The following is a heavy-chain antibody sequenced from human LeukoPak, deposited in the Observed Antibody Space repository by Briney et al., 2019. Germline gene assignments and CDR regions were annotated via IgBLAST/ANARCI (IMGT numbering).Heavy chain of an antibody. Sequence: SVKVSCKASGGTFSSYAISWVRQAPGQGLEWMGGIIPIFGTANYAQKLQGRVTMTTDTSTSTAYMELRSLRSDDTAVYYCARVGLQSGYYYDWGQGTLVTVSS. V-gene: IGHV1-69*05. D-gene: IGHD3-22*01. CDR2: IIPIFGTA. J-gene: IGHJ4*02. CDR1: GGTFSSYA. CDR3: ARVGLQSGYYYD.